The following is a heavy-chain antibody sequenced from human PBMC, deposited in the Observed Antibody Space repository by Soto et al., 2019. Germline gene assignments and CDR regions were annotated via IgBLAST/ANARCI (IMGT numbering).Heavy chain of an antibody. CDR2: IYYSGST. CDR3: ARYYYDSSGYPKFDY. J-gene: IGHJ4*02. CDR1: CGSISSYY. V-gene: IGHV4-59*01. D-gene: IGHD3-22*01. Sequence: KPSETLSLTCTVSCGSISSYYWSWIRQPPGKGLEWIGYIYYSGSTNYNPSLKSRVTISVDTSKNQFSLKLSSVTAADTAVYYCARYYYDSSGYPKFDYWGQGTLVTVSS.